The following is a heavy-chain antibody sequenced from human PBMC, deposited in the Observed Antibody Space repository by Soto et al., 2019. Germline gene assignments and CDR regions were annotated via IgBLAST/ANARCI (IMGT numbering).Heavy chain of an antibody. D-gene: IGHD3-10*01. J-gene: IGHJ4*02. V-gene: IGHV4-34*01. CDR2: INHSGST. CDR1: GGSFSGYY. CDR3: ARGRYYYGSGSLNYFDY. Sequence: SETLSLTCAVYGGSFSGYYWSWIRQPPGKGLEWIGEINHSGSTNYNPSLKSRVTISVDTSKNQFSLKLSSVTAADTAVYYCARGRYYYGSGSLNYFDYWGQGTLVTVSS.